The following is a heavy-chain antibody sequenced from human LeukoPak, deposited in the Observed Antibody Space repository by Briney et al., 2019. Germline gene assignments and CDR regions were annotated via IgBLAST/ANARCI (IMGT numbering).Heavy chain of an antibody. V-gene: IGHV4-39*07. CDR2: IYYSGST. CDR3: ARGYYDILTGYYSPFDY. Sequence: SETLSLTCTVSGGSISSSSYYWGWIRQPPGKGLEWIGSIYYSGSTYYNPSLKSRVTISVDTSKNQFSLKLSSVTAADTAVYYCARGYYDILTGYYSPFDYRGQGTLVTVSS. D-gene: IGHD3-9*01. J-gene: IGHJ4*02. CDR1: GGSISSSSYY.